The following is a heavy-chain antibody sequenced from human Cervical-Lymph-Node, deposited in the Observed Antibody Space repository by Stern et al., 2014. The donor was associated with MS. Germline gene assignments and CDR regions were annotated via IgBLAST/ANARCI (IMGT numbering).Heavy chain of an antibody. CDR1: GYTFTNYG. CDR3: ARGDPNWNEISY. V-gene: IGHV1-18*01. CDR2: IYTNNGNT. D-gene: IGHD1-1*01. J-gene: IGHJ4*02. Sequence: QMQLVQSGAEVKKPGASVKVSCKASGYTFTNYGISWVRQAPGQGLEWMGWIYTNNGNTNYAQRFQDRVIMTRDTSTNTAYMELGSLRSDDTAVYYCARGDPNWNEISYWGQGTQVTVPS.